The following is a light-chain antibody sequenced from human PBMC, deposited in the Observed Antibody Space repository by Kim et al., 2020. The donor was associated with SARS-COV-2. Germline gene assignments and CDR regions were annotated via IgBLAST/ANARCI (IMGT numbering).Light chain of an antibody. CDR3: QQYRSYPWT. J-gene: IGKJ1*01. Sequence: ASGGDRVTITCRASRSIGGLLAWYQQKPGKAPKLLIYEASTLKSGVPSRFSGSGSETEFTLTTSSLQPDDFATYYCQQYRSYPWTFGQGTKVEIK. CDR1: RSIGGL. V-gene: IGKV1-5*03. CDR2: EAS.